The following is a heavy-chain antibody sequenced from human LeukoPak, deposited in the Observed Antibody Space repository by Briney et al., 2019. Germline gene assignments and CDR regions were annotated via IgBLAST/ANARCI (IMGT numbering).Heavy chain of an antibody. CDR2: ISASGHYT. V-gene: IGHV3-23*01. J-gene: IGHJ6*03. Sequence: AGSLRLSCEAYGFTFSNSAMSWVRQAPGKGLEWVSGISASGHYTYNADSAKSRFTISRDNSNNTLYLQMNSLRAEDTALYFCAKVGSWGDYHFYFYIDVWGKGTTVSVSS. D-gene: IGHD3-16*01. CDR1: GFTFSNSA. CDR3: AKVGSWGDYHFYFYIDV.